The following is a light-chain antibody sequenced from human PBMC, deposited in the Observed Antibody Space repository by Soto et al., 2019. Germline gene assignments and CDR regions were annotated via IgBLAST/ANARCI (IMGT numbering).Light chain of an antibody. V-gene: IGLV2-8*01. CDR2: EVS. CDR3: TSYTRDTALV. J-gene: IGLJ1*01. Sequence: QSVLTQPPSASGSPGQSVTISCTGTSSDVGGYNYVSWYQQHPGKAPKLMIYEVSERPSGVPDRFSGSKSSNTASLTVSGLQAEDEADYYCTSYTRDTALVFGTGTKVTVL. CDR1: SSDVGGYNY.